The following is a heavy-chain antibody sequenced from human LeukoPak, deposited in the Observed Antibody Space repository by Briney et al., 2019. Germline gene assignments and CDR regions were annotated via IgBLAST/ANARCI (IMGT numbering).Heavy chain of an antibody. CDR2: ISGGDEST. V-gene: IGHV3-23*01. CDR1: GLTFSTYA. Sequence: PGGSLRLSCAASGLTFSTYAMNWVRQAPGKGPEWVSSISGGDESTYNADSVKGRFIISRDNSKNTLYLQMNGLRAEDTAIYYCAKGEGGSCSSSSCSTYFDYWGQGTLVTVSS. J-gene: IGHJ4*02. CDR3: AKGEGGSCSSSSCSTYFDY. D-gene: IGHD2-15*01.